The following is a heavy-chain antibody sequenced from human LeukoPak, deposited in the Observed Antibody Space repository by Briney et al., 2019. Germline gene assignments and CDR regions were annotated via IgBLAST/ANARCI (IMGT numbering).Heavy chain of an antibody. CDR3: ARGGKGGNWGKYYYYYGMDV. CDR2: IYYTGST. D-gene: IGHD7-27*01. V-gene: IGHV4-59*01. CDR1: GASISPYY. Sequence: SETLSLTCTVSGASISPYYWSWIRQPPGKGLEWIGYIYYTGSTNYNPSLKSRVTISVDTSKNQFSLKLSSVIAADTAVYYCARGGKGGNWGKYYYYYGMDVWGQGTTVTVSS. J-gene: IGHJ6*02.